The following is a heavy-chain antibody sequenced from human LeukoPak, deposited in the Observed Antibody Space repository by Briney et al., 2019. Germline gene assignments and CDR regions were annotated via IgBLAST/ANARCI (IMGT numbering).Heavy chain of an antibody. CDR3: ATDDSSGSDYYYGMDV. J-gene: IGHJ6*02. CDR2: FDPEDGET. CDR1: GYTLTELS. D-gene: IGHD3-22*01. V-gene: IGHV1-24*01. Sequence: GVSVTVSCKVSGYTLTELSMHWVRQAPGKGLEWMGGFDPEDGETIYAQKFQGRVTMTEDTSTDTAYMELSSLRSEDTAVYYCATDDSSGSDYYYGMDVWGQGTTVTVSS.